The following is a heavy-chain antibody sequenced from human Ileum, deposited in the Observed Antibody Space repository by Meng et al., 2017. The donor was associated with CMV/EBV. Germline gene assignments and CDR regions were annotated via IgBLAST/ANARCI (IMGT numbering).Heavy chain of an antibody. CDR2: ISRDGGTT. Sequence: GESLKISCAASGFTFDDYALHWVRQRPGKSLEWVSLISRDGGTTYYADSVKGRFTISRDNNKNSVFLQMNSLRPEDTALYYCAKEFSFGFLPYYGVDVWGQGTTVTVSS. CDR1: GFTFDDYA. J-gene: IGHJ6*02. CDR3: AKEFSFGFLPYYGVDV. V-gene: IGHV3-43D*03. D-gene: IGHD3-3*01.